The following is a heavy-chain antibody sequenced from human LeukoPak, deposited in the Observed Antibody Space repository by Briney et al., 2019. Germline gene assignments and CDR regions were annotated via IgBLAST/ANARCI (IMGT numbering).Heavy chain of an antibody. J-gene: IGHJ6*03. CDR2: ISSSGTTI. Sequence: PGGSLRLSCAASGFTFSDYYMSWIRQAPGKGLEWVSYISSSGTTIYYADSVKGRFTISRDNAKNSLYLQMNSLRAEDTAVYYCARAGVGDHSYYMDVWGKGTTVTVSS. D-gene: IGHD2-15*01. V-gene: IGHV3-11*01. CDR3: ARAGVGDHSYYMDV. CDR1: GFTFSDYY.